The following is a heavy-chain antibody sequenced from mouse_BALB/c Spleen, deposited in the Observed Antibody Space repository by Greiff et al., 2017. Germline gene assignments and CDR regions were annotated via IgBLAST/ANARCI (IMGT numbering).Heavy chain of an antibody. CDR3: ARGSFYGNYWYFDV. V-gene: IGHV14-3*02. Sequence: VQLKESGAELVKPGASVKLSCTASGFNIKDTYMHWVKQRPEQGLEWIGRIDPANGNTKYDPKFQGKATITADTSSNTAYLQLSSLTSEDTAVYYCARGSFYGNYWYFDVWGAGTTVTVSS. CDR1: GFNIKDTY. J-gene: IGHJ1*01. CDR2: IDPANGNT. D-gene: IGHD2-1*01.